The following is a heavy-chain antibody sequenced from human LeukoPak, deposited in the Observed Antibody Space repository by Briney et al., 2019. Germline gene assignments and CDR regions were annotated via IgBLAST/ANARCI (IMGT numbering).Heavy chain of an antibody. D-gene: IGHD3-22*01. V-gene: IGHV4-39*07. CDR3: ARAAPEYQKKYYYDSSGWRGFDAFDI. CDR1: GGSISSSSYY. J-gene: IGHJ3*02. Sequence: SETLSLTCTVSGGSISSSSYYWGWIRQPPGKGLEWIGSIYYSGSTYYNPSLKSRVTISVDTSKNQFSLKLSSVTAADTAVYYCARAAPEYQKKYYYDSSGWRGFDAFDIWGQGTMVTVSS. CDR2: IYYSGST.